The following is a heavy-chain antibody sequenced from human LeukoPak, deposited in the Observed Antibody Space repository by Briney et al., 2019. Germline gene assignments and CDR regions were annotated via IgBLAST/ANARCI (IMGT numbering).Heavy chain of an antibody. CDR3: AREGEVVADTLVVRKYYYYGMDV. V-gene: IGHV1-18*04. D-gene: IGHD2-15*01. CDR1: GYTFTSYG. Sequence: AAVKVSFKASGYTFTSYGISWVRQAPGQGREWMGGISAYNGSTNYSQKLQVRVTMTTDTSTSTAYMELRSLRSDDTAVYYCAREGEVVADTLVVRKYYYYGMDVWGKGTTVTVSS. CDR2: ISAYNGST. J-gene: IGHJ6*04.